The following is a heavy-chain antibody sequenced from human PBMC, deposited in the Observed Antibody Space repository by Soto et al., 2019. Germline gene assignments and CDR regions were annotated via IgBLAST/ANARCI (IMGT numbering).Heavy chain of an antibody. CDR2: ISSSSSYI. J-gene: IGHJ4*02. CDR3: ARDRGYSYGFDY. CDR1: GFTFSSYS. D-gene: IGHD5-18*01. Sequence: GGSLRLSCAASGFTFSSYSMNWVRQAPGKGPEWVSSISSSSSYIYYADSVKGRFTISRDNAKNSLYLQMNSLRAEDTAVYYCARDRGYSYGFDYWGQGTLVTVSS. V-gene: IGHV3-21*01.